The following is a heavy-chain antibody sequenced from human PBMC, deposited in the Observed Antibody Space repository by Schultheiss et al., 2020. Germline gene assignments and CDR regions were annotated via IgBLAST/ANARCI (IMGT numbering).Heavy chain of an antibody. CDR3: AKVDYDYNDEDYFDY. J-gene: IGHJ4*02. CDR2: ISGSGGST. D-gene: IGHD3-16*01. V-gene: IGHV3-23*01. CDR1: GFTFSSSW. Sequence: GGSLRLSCAASGFTFSSSWMHWVCQAPEKGLEWVSGISGSGGSTHYADSVKGRFTISRDNSKNTLYLQMNSLRAEDTAVYYCAKVDYDYNDEDYFDYWGQGTLVTVSS.